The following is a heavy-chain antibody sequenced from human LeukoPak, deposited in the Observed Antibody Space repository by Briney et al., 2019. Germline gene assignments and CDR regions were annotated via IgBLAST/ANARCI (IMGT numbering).Heavy chain of an antibody. V-gene: IGHV1-2*02. CDR3: ARAGTTITRGNWFDP. CDR2: INPNSGYT. CDR1: GYTFTSYF. J-gene: IGHJ5*02. Sequence: RASMRVSCKTSGYTFTSYFIHWVRQAPGQGLEWMGWINPNSGYTNYAQAFRGRVTMTRDTSLYTAFLELNSLTSDDTAVYYCARAGTTITRGNWFDPWGQGTLVTVSS. D-gene: IGHD4-11*01.